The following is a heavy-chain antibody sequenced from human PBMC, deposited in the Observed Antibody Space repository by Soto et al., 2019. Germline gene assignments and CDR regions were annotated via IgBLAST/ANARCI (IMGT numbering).Heavy chain of an antibody. J-gene: IGHJ2*01. D-gene: IGHD2-15*01. CDR1: GMTFDIYS. V-gene: IGHV3-48*01. CDR2: ITTSGSPK. Sequence: EVQLVESGGGLVQPGGSLRLSCTASGMTFDIYSMNWVRQSPGKGLEWISYITTSGSPKYYADSVKGRFTISRDNGKTSLYLEMNSLRVEDTAVYYCARGIVWPHWNFDLWGRGTLVTVSS. CDR3: ARGIVWPHWNFDL.